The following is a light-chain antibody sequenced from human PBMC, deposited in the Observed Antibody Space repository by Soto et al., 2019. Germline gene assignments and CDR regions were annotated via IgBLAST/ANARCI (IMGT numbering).Light chain of an antibody. CDR2: GAS. J-gene: IGKJ1*01. CDR1: QSVSSH. CDR3: LQYGSSRT. Sequence: NVLTLSVGTLSLSGKERDTVSFRASQSVSSHLAWYQQRPGQAPRVVIYGASVRATGIPDRFSGSGSGTDFTLTICRLAPEDFPVYYCLQYGSSRTFAQGTKLDIK. V-gene: IGKV3-20*01.